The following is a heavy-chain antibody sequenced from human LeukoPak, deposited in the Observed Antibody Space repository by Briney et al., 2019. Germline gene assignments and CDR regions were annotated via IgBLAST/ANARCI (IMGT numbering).Heavy chain of an antibody. V-gene: IGHV1-18*01. J-gene: IGHJ5*02. Sequence: ASVKVSCKASGYTFTSYGISWVRQAPGQGLEWMGWISAYNGNTNYAQRLQGRVTMTTDTSTSTAYMELRSLRSDDTAVYYCARLADCSGGSCYYGWFDPWGQGTLVTVSS. CDR3: ARLADCSGGSCYYGWFDP. CDR1: GYTFTSYG. D-gene: IGHD2-15*01. CDR2: ISAYNGNT.